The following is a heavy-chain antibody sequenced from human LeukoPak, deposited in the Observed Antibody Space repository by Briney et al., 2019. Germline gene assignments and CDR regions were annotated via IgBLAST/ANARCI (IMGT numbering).Heavy chain of an antibody. J-gene: IGHJ4*02. CDR3: STGGYDILTGYSHCDY. Sequence: GGSLRLSCAASGFTFSNAWMSWVRQAPGKGLEWVGRIKSKTDGGTTDYAAPVKGRFTMSRDDSKNTVYLQMSSLKTEDTAVYYCSTGGYDILTGYSHCDYWGQGTLVTVSS. D-gene: IGHD3-9*01. V-gene: IGHV3-15*01. CDR1: GFTFSNAW. CDR2: IKSKTDGGTT.